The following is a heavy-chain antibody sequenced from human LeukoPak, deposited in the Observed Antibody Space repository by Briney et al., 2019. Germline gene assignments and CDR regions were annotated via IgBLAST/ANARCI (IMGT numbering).Heavy chain of an antibody. V-gene: IGHV4-4*07. CDR3: ARGPPPDFDY. J-gene: IGHJ4*02. CDR1: GDSISNYF. Sequence: SETLSLTCTVSGDSISNYFWSWIRQPAGKGLEWIGRIHPSGSTNYNPSLKSRVTLSVDTSKNQYSLKLSSVTAADTAVYYCARGPPPDFDYWGRGTLVTVSS. CDR2: IHPSGST.